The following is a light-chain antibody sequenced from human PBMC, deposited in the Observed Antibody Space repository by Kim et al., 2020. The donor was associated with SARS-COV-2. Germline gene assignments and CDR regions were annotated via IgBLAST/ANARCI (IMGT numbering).Light chain of an antibody. Sequence: SYELTQPPSVSVSPGQTASITCSGDKLGDKYACWYQQKPGQSPVVVIYQDSKRPSGIPERFSGSNSGNTATLTISGTQAMDEADYYCQAWDSRVVFGGG. CDR3: QAWDSRVV. V-gene: IGLV3-1*01. CDR1: KLGDKY. J-gene: IGLJ2*01. CDR2: QDS.